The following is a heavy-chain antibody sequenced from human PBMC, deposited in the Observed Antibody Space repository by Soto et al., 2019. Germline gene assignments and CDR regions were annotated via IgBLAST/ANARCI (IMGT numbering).Heavy chain of an antibody. J-gene: IGHJ3*02. Sequence: GSLRLSCAASGFTVSSSYMSWVRQAPGKGLEWVSIVYSGGSTYYADSVKGRFTISRDSSKNTLYLQMNSLRAEDTAMYYCARGSYCGGGCYGAAFDIWGQGTMVTVSS. V-gene: IGHV3-53*01. D-gene: IGHD2-21*02. CDR3: ARGSYCGGGCYGAAFDI. CDR1: GFTVSSSY. CDR2: VYSGGST.